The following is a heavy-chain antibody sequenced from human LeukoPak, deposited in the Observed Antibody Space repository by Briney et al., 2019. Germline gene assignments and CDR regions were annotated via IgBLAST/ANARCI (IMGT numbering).Heavy chain of an antibody. CDR1: GGSIINSSYY. CDR3: ATLTGGDDAFDI. CDR2: IYYSGST. V-gene: IGHV4-61*01. Sequence: PSETLSLTCTVSGGSIINSSYYWSWIRQPPGKGLEWIGYIYYSGSTNYNPSLKSRVTISVDTSKNQFSLKLNSVTPADTAVYYCATLTGGDDAFDIWGQGTMVTVSS. D-gene: IGHD4-23*01. J-gene: IGHJ3*02.